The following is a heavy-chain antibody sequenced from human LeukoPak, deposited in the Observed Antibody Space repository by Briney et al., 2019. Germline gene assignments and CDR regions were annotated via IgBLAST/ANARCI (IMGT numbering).Heavy chain of an antibody. CDR3: ARGRDYYGSDPAAFDI. V-gene: IGHV4-30-4*08. J-gene: IGHJ3*02. CDR2: IYYGGST. CDR1: GGSISSGDYY. Sequence: SQTLSLTCTVSGGSISSGDYYWSWIRQPPGKGLEWIGYIYYGGSTYYNPSLKSRVTISVDTSKNQFSLKLSSVTAADTAVYYCARGRDYYGSDPAAFDIWGQGTMVTVSS. D-gene: IGHD3-10*01.